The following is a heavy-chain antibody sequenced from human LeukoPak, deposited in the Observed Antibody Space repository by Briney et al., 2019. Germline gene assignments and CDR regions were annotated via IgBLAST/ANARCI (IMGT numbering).Heavy chain of an antibody. CDR3: ARGGFTMVRGVIRWFDP. D-gene: IGHD3-10*01. CDR1: GGSFSGYY. CDR2: INHSGST. Sequence: SGTLSLTCAVYGGSFSGYYWSWIRQPPGKGLEWIGEINHSGSTNYNPSLKSRVTISVDTSKNQFSLKLNSVTAADTAVYYCARGGFTMVRGVIRWFDPWGQGTLVTVSS. J-gene: IGHJ5*02. V-gene: IGHV4-34*01.